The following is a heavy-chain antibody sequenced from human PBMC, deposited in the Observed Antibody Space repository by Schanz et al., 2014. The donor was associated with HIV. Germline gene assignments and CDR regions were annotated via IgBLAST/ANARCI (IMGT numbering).Heavy chain of an antibody. D-gene: IGHD3-10*01. V-gene: IGHV3-33*01. J-gene: IGHJ4*02. CDR1: GFSFRTFG. CDR3: ARLRGFLWFGDHPYSFDY. Sequence: QVQLVESGGGVVQPGGSLRLSCVASGFSFRTFGMHWVRQAPGKGLEWVALIYYDGTNKYYTDSVKGRFTISRDNGKNSLFLQMNSLRAEDTAVYYCARLRGFLWFGDHPYSFDYWGQGTLVTVSS. CDR2: IYYDGTNK.